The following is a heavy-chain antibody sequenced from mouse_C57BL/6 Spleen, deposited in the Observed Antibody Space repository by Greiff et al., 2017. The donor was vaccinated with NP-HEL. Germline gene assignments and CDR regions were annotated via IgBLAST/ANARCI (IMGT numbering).Heavy chain of an antibody. J-gene: IGHJ4*01. Sequence: VMLVESGGGLVQSGRSLRLSCATSGFTFSDFYMEWVRQAPGKGLEWIAASRNKAKDYTTEYSASVKCRFIVSRDTSQSILYLQMNALRAEDTAIYFCARELGKGAMDYWGQGTSVTVSS. V-gene: IGHV7-1*01. CDR3: ARELGKGAMDY. D-gene: IGHD4-1*01. CDR2: SRNKAKDYTT. CDR1: GFTFSDFY.